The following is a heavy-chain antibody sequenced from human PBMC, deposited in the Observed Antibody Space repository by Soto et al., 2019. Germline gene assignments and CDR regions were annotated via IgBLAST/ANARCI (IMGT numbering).Heavy chain of an antibody. CDR1: GDTFSSYS. CDR3: ATDGGSTSSSAYNYFMDV. J-gene: IGHJ6*03. V-gene: IGHV1-69*08. CDR2: IIPMVGTP. D-gene: IGHD3-16*01. Sequence: QAQLVQSGAEVKRPGSSVKVSCKASGDTFSSYSISWVRQAPGQGLEWMGRIIPMVGTPNYAQKFQGRVTFSADKSTSTAYMVLNSLISDDTAAYYCATDGGSTSSSAYNYFMDVWGKGTPVTVSS.